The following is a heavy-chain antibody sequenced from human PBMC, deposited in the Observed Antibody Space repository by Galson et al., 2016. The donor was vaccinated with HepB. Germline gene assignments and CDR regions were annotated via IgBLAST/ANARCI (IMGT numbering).Heavy chain of an antibody. CDR1: GFSFRSHA. V-gene: IGHV3-21*01. Sequence: SLRLSCAVSGFSFRSHAMNWARQAPGKGLEWVSSISSGNSYTYYADSVKGRFTISRDNARNSLYLQMNSLRVEDTAVYYCARMRYSSGWLDGFDIWGQGTMVTVSS. CDR3: ARMRYSSGWLDGFDI. CDR2: ISSGNSYT. J-gene: IGHJ3*02. D-gene: IGHD6-19*01.